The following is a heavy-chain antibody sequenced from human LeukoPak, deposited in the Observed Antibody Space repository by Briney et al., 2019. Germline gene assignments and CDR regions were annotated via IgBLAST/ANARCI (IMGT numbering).Heavy chain of an antibody. V-gene: IGHV3-23*01. D-gene: IGHD1/OR15-1a*01. J-gene: IGHJ4*02. CDR3: ARTAPGY. Sequence: QPGGSLRLPCAASGFTFSSYAMNWVRQAPGKGLQWVSTISSSGVNTYYADSVKGRFTIPRDNSRNTLSLQMNSLRAEDTAVYYCARTAPGYWGQGTLVTVSS. CDR1: GFTFSSYA. CDR2: ISSSGVNT.